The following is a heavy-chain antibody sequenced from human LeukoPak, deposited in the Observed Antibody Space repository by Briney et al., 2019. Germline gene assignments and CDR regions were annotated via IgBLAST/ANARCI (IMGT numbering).Heavy chain of an antibody. D-gene: IGHD3-22*01. CDR1: GGSISSYY. CDR2: IYYSGST. Sequence: SETLSLTCTVSGGSISSYYWSWIRQPPGKGLEWIGYIYYSGSTNYNPSLKSRLTISLDTSKNQFSLKLSSVTAADTAVYYCAGGDYYDSSGYIQPFHYWGQGTLVTVSS. J-gene: IGHJ4*02. CDR3: AGGDYYDSSGYIQPFHY. V-gene: IGHV4-59*08.